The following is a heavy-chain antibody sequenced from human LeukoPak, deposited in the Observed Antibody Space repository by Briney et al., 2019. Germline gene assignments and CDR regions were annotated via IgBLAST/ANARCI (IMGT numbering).Heavy chain of an antibody. Sequence: PGGSLRLSCAASGFTFSSYWMHWVRQAPGKGLVWVSRINSDGSSTSYADSVKGRFTISRDNAKNTLYLQMNRLRAEDTAVYYCARSISITIFGVVMAPYYYMDVWGKGTTVTVSS. CDR1: GFTFSSYW. J-gene: IGHJ6*03. D-gene: IGHD3-3*01. V-gene: IGHV3-74*01. CDR3: ARSISITIFGVVMAPYYYMDV. CDR2: INSDGSST.